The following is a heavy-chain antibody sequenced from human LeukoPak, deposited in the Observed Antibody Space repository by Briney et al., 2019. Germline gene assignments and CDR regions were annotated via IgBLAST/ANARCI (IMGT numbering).Heavy chain of an antibody. D-gene: IGHD4-17*01. Sequence: SETLSLTCTVSGGFISSYYWSWIRQSPGKGLEWIGYIYYNGRTNYNPSLKSRVTISVDTSKNQFSLKLSSVTAEDTAVYYCAREKIHDYGDYALTVYFDYWGQGTLVTVSS. CDR3: AREKIHDYGDYALTVYFDY. J-gene: IGHJ4*02. CDR2: IYYNGRT. CDR1: GGFISSYY. V-gene: IGHV4-59*01.